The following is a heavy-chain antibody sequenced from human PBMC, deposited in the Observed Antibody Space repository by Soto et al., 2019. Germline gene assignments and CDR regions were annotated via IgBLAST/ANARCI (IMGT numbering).Heavy chain of an antibody. CDR2: ISYDGSNK. V-gene: IGHV3-30-3*01. D-gene: IGHD3-22*01. CDR3: ARVGPWVPYYYDSSPYTFENWFDP. CDR1: RFTFSTYV. J-gene: IGHJ5*02. Sequence: GGSLRLSCAASRFTFSTYVIHWVRQAPGKGLEWVATISYDGSNKHYADPVKGRFTISRDNSKNTLYLQINSLRAEDTAVYYCARVGPWVPYYYDSSPYTFENWFDPWGQGTLVTVSS.